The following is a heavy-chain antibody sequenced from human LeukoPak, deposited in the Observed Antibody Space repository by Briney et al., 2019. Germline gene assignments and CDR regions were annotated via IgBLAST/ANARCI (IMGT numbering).Heavy chain of an antibody. J-gene: IGHJ6*03. CDR3: ARGPYHYYMDV. CDR1: GFTFSSYW. Sequence: GGPLRLSCAASGFTFSSYWMNWVRQAPGKGLEWVANIKQDGSEKNYVDSVKGRFTISRDNAKNSLYLQMNSLRAEDTTVYYCARGPYHYYMDVRGKGTTVTVSS. CDR2: IKQDGSEK. V-gene: IGHV3-7*01.